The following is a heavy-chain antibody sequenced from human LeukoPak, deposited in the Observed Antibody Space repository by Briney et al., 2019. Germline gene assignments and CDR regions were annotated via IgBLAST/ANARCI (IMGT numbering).Heavy chain of an antibody. CDR2: ISWNSGSI. CDR3: ATTSALRFLEWLPLDY. D-gene: IGHD3-3*01. CDR1: GFTFDGYA. J-gene: IGHJ4*02. V-gene: IGHV3-9*01. Sequence: GMSLRLSCAASGFTFDGYAMRWVRQAPGKGLEWVSGISWNSGSIGYADSVKGRFTISRDNAKNSLYLQMNSLRAEDTALYYCATTSALRFLEWLPLDYWGQGTLVTVSS.